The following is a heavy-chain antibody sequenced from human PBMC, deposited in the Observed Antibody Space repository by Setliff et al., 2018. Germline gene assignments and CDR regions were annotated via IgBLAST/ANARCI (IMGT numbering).Heavy chain of an antibody. J-gene: IGHJ3*02. CDR2: IHHSGKA. CDR1: GFSISSGYY. D-gene: IGHD2-15*01. CDR3: ARLPGYCNGGNCYGYYTFDI. Sequence: PSETLSLTCAVSGFSISSGYYWGWIRQPPGKGLEWIVNIHHSGKAYYNPSLKSRVTMSVDTSKNHVSLKLSSVTAADTAVYYCARLPGYCNGGNCYGYYTFDIWGQGTMVTVSS. V-gene: IGHV4-38-2*01.